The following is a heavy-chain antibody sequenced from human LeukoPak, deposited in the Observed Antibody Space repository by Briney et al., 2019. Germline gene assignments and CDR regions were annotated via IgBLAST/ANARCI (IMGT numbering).Heavy chain of an antibody. CDR3: AAGPPQYSSSSGGYYYYGMDV. CDR1: GFTFTSSA. D-gene: IGHD6-6*01. Sequence: TSVKVSCKASGFTFTSSAMQWVRQARGQRLEWIGWIVVGSGNTNYAQKFQERVTITRDMSTSTAYMELSSLRSEDTAVYYCAAGPPQYSSSSGGYYYYGMDVWGQGTTVTVSS. J-gene: IGHJ6*02. V-gene: IGHV1-58*02. CDR2: IVVGSGNT.